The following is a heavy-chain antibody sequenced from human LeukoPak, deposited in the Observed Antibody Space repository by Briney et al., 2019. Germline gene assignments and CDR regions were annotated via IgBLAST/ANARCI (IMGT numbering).Heavy chain of an antibody. Sequence: SVKVSCKASGGTFSSYAISWVRQAPGQGLEWMGRIIPIFGTANYAQKFQGRVTITTDESTSTAYMELSSLRSEDTAVYYCASGYYYDYNGGDFDYRGQGTLVTVSS. V-gene: IGHV1-69*05. CDR1: GGTFSSYA. CDR2: IIPIFGTA. J-gene: IGHJ4*02. CDR3: ASGYYYDYNGGDFDY. D-gene: IGHD3-22*01.